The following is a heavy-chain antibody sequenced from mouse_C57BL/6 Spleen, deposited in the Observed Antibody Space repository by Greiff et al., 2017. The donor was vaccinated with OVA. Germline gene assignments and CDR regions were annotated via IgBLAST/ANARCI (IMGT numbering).Heavy chain of an antibody. J-gene: IGHJ3*01. CDR2: IYPGDGDT. Sequence: QVQLQQSGPELVKPGASVKISCKASGYAFSSSWMNWVKQRPGKGLEWIGRIYPGDGDTNYNGKFKGKATLTADKSSSTAYMQLSSLTSEDSAVYFCASPLRSGYPSFAYWGQGTLVTVSA. V-gene: IGHV1-82*01. CDR1: GYAFSSSW. D-gene: IGHD3-2*02. CDR3: ASPLRSGYPSFAY.